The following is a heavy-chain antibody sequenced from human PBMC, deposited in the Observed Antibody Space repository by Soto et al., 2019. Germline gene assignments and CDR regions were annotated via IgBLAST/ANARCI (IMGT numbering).Heavy chain of an antibody. CDR2: ISYDGSNK. D-gene: IGHD6-19*01. CDR1: GFTFSSYG. V-gene: IGHV3-30*18. CDR3: AKRISVDLDYYGMDV. J-gene: IGHJ6*02. Sequence: GSLRLSCAASGFTFSSYGMHWVRQAPGKGLEWVAVISYDGSNKYYADSVKGRFTISRDNSKNTLYLQMNSLRAEDTAVYYCAKRISVDLDYYGMDVWGQGTTVTVSS.